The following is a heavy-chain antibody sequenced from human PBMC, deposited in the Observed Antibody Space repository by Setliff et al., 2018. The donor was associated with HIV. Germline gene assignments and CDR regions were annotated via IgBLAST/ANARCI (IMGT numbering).Heavy chain of an antibody. D-gene: IGHD3-22*01. CDR1: GYTFTNYG. CDR3: ARRWRNYCDSISFMDV. Sequence: ASVKVSCKASGYTFTNYGINWVRQAPGQGLEWMGWISCYNGDTNYAQKLQGRVTMNTYTSTNTAYMELGSLRYDDTAVYYCARRWRNYCDSISFMDVWGKGTTGTVSS. J-gene: IGHJ6*03. CDR2: ISCYNGDT. V-gene: IGHV1-18*01.